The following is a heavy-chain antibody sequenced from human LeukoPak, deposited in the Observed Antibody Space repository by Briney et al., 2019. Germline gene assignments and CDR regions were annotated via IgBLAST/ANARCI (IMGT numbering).Heavy chain of an antibody. V-gene: IGHV7-4-1*01. CDR1: GYTFTSYA. CDR3: ARGGPYDFYYYGMDV. J-gene: IGHJ6*02. Sequence: ASVKVSCKASGYTFTSYAMNWVRQAPGQGLEWMGWINTNTGNPTYAQGFTGRFVFSLDTSVSTAYLQIGSLKAEDTAVYYCARGGPYDFYYYGMDVWGQGTTVTVSS. D-gene: IGHD3/OR15-3a*01. CDR2: INTNTGNP.